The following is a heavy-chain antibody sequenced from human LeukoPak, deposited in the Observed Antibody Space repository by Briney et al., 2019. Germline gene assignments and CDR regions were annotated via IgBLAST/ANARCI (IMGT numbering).Heavy chain of an antibody. D-gene: IGHD2-2*01. Sequence: GASVKVSCKASGGTFSSYAISWVRQAPGQGLEWMGWISAYNGNTNYAQKLQGRVTMTTDTSTSTAYMELRSLRSDDTAVYYCAREVVPAALYWFDPWGQGTLVTVSS. J-gene: IGHJ5*02. V-gene: IGHV1-18*01. CDR1: GGTFSSYA. CDR2: ISAYNGNT. CDR3: AREVVPAALYWFDP.